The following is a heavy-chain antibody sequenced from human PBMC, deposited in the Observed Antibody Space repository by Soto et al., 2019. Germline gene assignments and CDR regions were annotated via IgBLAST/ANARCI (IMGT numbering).Heavy chain of an antibody. J-gene: IGHJ4*02. CDR1: GYKVSTWHNFTSYW. CDR3: ARLQAAAGDNDLTFDY. D-gene: IGHD6-13*01. CDR2: IYPGDSDT. Sequence: HGESLKISCMGSGYKVSTWHNFTSYWIAWVRQMPGEGLEWMGIIYPGDSDTRYSPSFQGHVTISADKSISTAYPQWSSLKASDTAMYYCARLQAAAGDNDLTFDYWGQGTLVTVSS. V-gene: IGHV5-51*01.